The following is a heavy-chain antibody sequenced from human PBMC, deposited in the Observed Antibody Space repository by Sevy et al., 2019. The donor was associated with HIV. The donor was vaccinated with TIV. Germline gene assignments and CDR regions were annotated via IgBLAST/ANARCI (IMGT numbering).Heavy chain of an antibody. Sequence: SQTLSLTCSVSGGSISSYFWTWVRQSPGKGLEWIGNIYFTGNTDYSPSLKSRVTLSLDTSKSQFSLTLKSVTAADAAIYFCARDSTTRPRVLDYWGQGTLVTVSS. CDR1: GGSISSYF. CDR3: ARDSTTRPRVLDY. CDR2: IYFTGNT. D-gene: IGHD1-1*01. J-gene: IGHJ4*02. V-gene: IGHV4-59*01.